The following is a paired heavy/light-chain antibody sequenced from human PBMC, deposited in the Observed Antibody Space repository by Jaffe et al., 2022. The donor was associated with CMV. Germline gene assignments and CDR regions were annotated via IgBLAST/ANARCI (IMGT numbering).Light chain of an antibody. CDR1: SSDVGGYKS. J-gene: IGLJ3*02. V-gene: IGLV2-14*03. Sequence: QSALTQPASVSGSPGQSITISCTGTSSDVGGYKSVSWYQQHPGKAPKLMIYDVSNRPSGVSNRFSASKSGNTASLTISGLQAEDEADYYCSSYTTYSTLVFGGGTKLTVL. CDR2: DVS. CDR3: SSYTTYSTLV.
Heavy chain of an antibody. CDR1: GFTFDDYA. CDR3: AKGYYDSSGYFSSYFDY. CDR2: INWNSGMI. J-gene: IGHJ4*02. D-gene: IGHD3-22*01. V-gene: IGHV3-9*01. Sequence: EVQLVESGGGFVQPGRSLRLSCAASGFTFDDYAMHWVRQAPGKGLEWVSSINWNSGMIGYAASVKGRFTISRDNAKNSLYLQMNSLGAEDTALYYCAKGYYDSSGYFSSYFDYWGQGTLVTVSS.